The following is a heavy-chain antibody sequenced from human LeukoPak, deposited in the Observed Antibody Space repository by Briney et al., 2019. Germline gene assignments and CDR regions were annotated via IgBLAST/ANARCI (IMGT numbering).Heavy chain of an antibody. CDR2: IIPIFGTA. D-gene: IGHD6-19*01. V-gene: IGHV1-69*13. CDR1: GGTFSSYA. J-gene: IGHJ2*01. CDR3: ARDKGIAVAGSFDL. Sequence: GASVKVSCKASGGTFSSYAISWVRQAPGQGLERMGGIIPIFGTANYAQKFQGRVTITADESTSTAYMELSSLRSEDTAVYYCARDKGIAVAGSFDLWGRGTLVTVSS.